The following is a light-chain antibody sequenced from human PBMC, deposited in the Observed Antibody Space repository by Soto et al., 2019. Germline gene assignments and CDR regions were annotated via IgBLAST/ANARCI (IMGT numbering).Light chain of an antibody. CDR2: AAS. CDR1: ESIGDY. Sequence: PQSPGALSLSPGERATLSCLASESIGDYLAWYQQKPGKVPNLLIYAASTLQSGVPSRFSGSGSGTDFSLTISSLQPEDVATYYCQKYNSAPLTFGGGTKVDI. V-gene: IGKV1-27*01. CDR3: QKYNSAPLT. J-gene: IGKJ4*01.